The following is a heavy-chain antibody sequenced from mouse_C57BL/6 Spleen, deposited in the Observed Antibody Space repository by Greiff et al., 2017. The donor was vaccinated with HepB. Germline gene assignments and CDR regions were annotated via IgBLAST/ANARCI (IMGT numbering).Heavy chain of an antibody. CDR1: GYTFTSYW. V-gene: IGHV1-69*01. D-gene: IGHD2-5*01. CDR3: ARRSNYNAMDY. J-gene: IGHJ4*01. CDR2: IDPSDSYT. Sequence: QVQLKESGAELVMPGASVKLSCKASGYTFTSYWMHWVKQRPGQGLEWIGEIDPSDSYTNYNQKFKGKSTLTVDKSSSTAYMQLSSLTSEDSAVYYCARRSNYNAMDYWGQGTSVTVSS.